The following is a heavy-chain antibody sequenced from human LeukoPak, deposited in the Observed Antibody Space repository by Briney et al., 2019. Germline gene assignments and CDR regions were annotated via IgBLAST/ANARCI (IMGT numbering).Heavy chain of an antibody. CDR2: IYYSGST. CDR1: GGSISSYY. Sequence: PSQTLSLTCTVSGGSISSYYWSWIRQPPGEGLEWIGYIYYSGSTNYNPSLKSRVTISVDTSKNQFSLKLSSVTAADTAVYYCARVAVAGGAFDIWGQGTMVTVSS. D-gene: IGHD6-19*01. CDR3: ARVAVAGGAFDI. J-gene: IGHJ3*02. V-gene: IGHV4-59*01.